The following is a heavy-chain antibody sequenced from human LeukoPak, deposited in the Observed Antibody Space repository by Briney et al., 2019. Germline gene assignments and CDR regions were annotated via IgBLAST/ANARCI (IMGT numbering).Heavy chain of an antibody. J-gene: IGHJ5*02. V-gene: IGHV4-34*01. CDR2: INHSGST. D-gene: IGHD2-2*01. Sequence: SENLSLTCAVYGGSFGGYYWSWIRQPPGKGLEWIGEINHSGSTNYNPSLKSRVTISVDTPRNQFSLKLSSVTAADTAVYYCATNPGGYCSSTICSGEAPWGAGTLVTVSS. CDR1: GGSFGGYY. CDR3: ATNPGGYCSSTICSGEAP.